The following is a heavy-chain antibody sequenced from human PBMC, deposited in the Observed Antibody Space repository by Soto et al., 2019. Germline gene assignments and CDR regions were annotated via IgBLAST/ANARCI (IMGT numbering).Heavy chain of an antibody. Sequence: ASVKVSCKASGGTFSSYAISWVRQAPGQGLEWMGGIIPIFGTANYAQKFQGRVTITADESTSTAYMELSRLRSEDTAVYYCARGIGGDHYYYGMDVWGQGTTVTVSS. J-gene: IGHJ6*02. V-gene: IGHV1-69*13. CDR3: ARGIGGDHYYYGMDV. CDR1: GGTFSSYA. D-gene: IGHD1-26*01. CDR2: IIPIFGTA.